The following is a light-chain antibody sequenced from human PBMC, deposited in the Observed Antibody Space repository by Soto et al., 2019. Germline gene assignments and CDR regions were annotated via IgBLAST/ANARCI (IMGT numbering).Light chain of an antibody. CDR1: QRVSSN. CDR3: QQYNNLWT. J-gene: IGKJ1*01. Sequence: EIVMPQSPATLSVSQGERATLSCRASQRVSSNLASYQKKPGQTPRLLSYGASTRATVTPGRFSGSGSGTEFTLTISILQSEDSAVYYCQQYNNLWTFGQGTKVEIK. V-gene: IGKV3-15*01. CDR2: GAS.